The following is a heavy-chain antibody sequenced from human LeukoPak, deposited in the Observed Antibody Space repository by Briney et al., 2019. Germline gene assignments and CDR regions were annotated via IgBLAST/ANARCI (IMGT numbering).Heavy chain of an antibody. V-gene: IGHV3-48*01. CDR2: ISSSSSTI. Sequence: GGSLRLSCAASGFTFSSYSMNWVRQAPGQGLEWVSSISSSSSTIYYAASVKGRFTISRDNAKNSLYLQMNSLRAEDTAVYCGARVGYSCGDFDYWGQGTLVTVSS. D-gene: IGHD5-18*01. CDR3: ARVGYSCGDFDY. CDR1: GFTFSSYS. J-gene: IGHJ4*02.